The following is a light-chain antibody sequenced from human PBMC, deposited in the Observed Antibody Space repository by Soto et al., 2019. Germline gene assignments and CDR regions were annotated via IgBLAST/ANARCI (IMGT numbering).Light chain of an antibody. J-gene: IGKJ1*01. CDR1: QSLLHSNGYNY. CDR2: LGS. V-gene: IGKV2-28*01. CDR3: MEALQTPRT. Sequence: DIVMTQSPLSLPVTPGEPASISCRSSQSLLHSNGYNYLDWYLQKPGQSPQLLIHLGSDRASGGPDRFSGSAAGTDFTLKISRVEADDVGFYYCMEALQTPRTFGQGTKVEIK.